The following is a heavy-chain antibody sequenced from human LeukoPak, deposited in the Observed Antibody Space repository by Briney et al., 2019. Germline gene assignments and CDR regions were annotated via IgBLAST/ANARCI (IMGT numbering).Heavy chain of an antibody. CDR1: GFTFSSYA. CDR2: ISGSGGST. D-gene: IGHD2-2*01. J-gene: IGHJ4*02. CDR3: AKDRVVVVPAAMFGLLDY. Sequence: GGSLRLSCAASGFTFSSYAMSWVRQAPGKGLEWVSAISGSGGSTYYADSVKGRFTISRDNSKNTLYLQMNSLRAEDTAVYYCAKDRVVVVPAAMFGLLDYWGQGTLVTVSS. V-gene: IGHV3-23*01.